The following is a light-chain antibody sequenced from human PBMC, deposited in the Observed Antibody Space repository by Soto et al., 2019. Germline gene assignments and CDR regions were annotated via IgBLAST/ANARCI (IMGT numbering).Light chain of an antibody. CDR1: QSDHNW. V-gene: IGKV1-5*01. J-gene: IGKJ2*01. Sequence: IQMTQSPYTLSPSVGDRVTITCRASQSDHNWLAWYQQKPGEAPRLLIYDASTLQSGVPSRFSGSGSGTEFTLTISSLQPDDFAAYYCQQYKDYSPYTFVQGTKLEIK. CDR3: QQYKDYSPYT. CDR2: DAS.